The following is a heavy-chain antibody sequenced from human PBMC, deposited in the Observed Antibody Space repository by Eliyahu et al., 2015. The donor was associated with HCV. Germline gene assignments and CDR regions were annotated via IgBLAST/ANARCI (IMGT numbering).Heavy chain of an antibody. J-gene: IGHJ6*03. CDR2: IKSKTDGGTT. CDR1: GFXFSXAW. CDR3: TTGAPGGFDYYLDV. V-gene: IGHV3-15*01. Sequence: EVQLVESGGGLVKPGGXLRLSCAASGFXFSXAWMGWVRQAPGRGLEGIGRIKSKTDGGTTDYAAPVKGRFTISRDDSKSTLYLQMNSLKTEDTAVYYCTTGAPGGFDYYLDVWGQGTTVTVSS. D-gene: IGHD3-10*01.